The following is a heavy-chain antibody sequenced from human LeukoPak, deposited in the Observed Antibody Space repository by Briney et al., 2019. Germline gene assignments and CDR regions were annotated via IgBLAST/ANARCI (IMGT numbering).Heavy chain of an antibody. V-gene: IGHV4-31*03. CDR1: GGSISSGGYY. Sequence: SQTLSLTCTVSGGSISSGGYYWSWIRQHPGKGLEWIGYIYYSGSTYYNPSLKSRVTISVDTSKNQFSLKLSSVTAADTAVYYCARGMYYDSSGYGPYYYYYGMGVWGQGTTVTVSS. J-gene: IGHJ6*02. CDR3: ARGMYYDSSGYGPYYYYYGMGV. CDR2: IYYSGST. D-gene: IGHD3-22*01.